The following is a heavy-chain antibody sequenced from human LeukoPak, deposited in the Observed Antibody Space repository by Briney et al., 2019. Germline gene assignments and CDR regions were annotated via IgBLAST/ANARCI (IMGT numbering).Heavy chain of an antibody. J-gene: IGHJ4*02. Sequence: GGSLRLSCAASGFTFSSYAMHWVRQAPGKGLEYVSTINSNGGSTYYADSVKGRFTISRDNAKNTLYLQMSSLRVEDTAVYYCVMAIDYWGQGTLVTVSS. CDR1: GFTFSSYA. V-gene: IGHV3-64D*09. CDR2: INSNGGST. CDR3: VMAIDY.